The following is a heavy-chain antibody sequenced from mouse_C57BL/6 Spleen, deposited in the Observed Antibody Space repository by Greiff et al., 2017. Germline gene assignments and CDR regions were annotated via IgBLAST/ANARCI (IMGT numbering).Heavy chain of an antibody. D-gene: IGHD1-1*01. J-gene: IGHJ4*01. CDR2: INPNNGGT. CDR3: ARPYCSSNYYAMDD. CDR1: GYTFTDYY. Sequence: VQLQQSGPELVKPGASVKISCKASGYTFTDYYMNWVKQSHGKSLEWIGDINPNNGGTSYNQKFKGKATLTVDKSSTAAYMELRSLTSEDSAVYYSARPYCSSNYYAMDDWGQGTSVTVSS. V-gene: IGHV1-26*01.